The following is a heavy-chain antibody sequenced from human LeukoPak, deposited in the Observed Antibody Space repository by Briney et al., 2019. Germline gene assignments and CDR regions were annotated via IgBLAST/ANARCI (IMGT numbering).Heavy chain of an antibody. CDR3: ARDLDEGTPPAFDY. D-gene: IGHD2-15*01. CDR1: GGSISSYY. CDR2: IYTSGST. V-gene: IGHV4-4*07. Sequence: SETLSLTCTVSGGSISSYYWSWIRQPAGKGLEWIGRIYTSGSTNYNPSLKSRVTMSVDTSKNQFSLKLSSVTAADTAVYYCARDLDEGTPPAFDYWGQGTLVTVSS. J-gene: IGHJ4*02.